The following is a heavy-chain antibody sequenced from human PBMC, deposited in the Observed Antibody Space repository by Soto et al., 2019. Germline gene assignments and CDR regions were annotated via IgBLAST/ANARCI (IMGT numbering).Heavy chain of an antibody. Sequence: PGGSLRLSCAASGFTFSSYAMSWVRQAPGKGLEWVSAISGSGGSRYYADSVKGRFTISRDNSKNTLHLQMNSLRAEDTAVYYCARAFTAAPSPFDYCGQGTLVTVSS. CDR1: GFTFSSYA. V-gene: IGHV3-23*01. D-gene: IGHD6-13*01. CDR3: ARAFTAAPSPFDY. CDR2: ISGSGGSR. J-gene: IGHJ4*02.